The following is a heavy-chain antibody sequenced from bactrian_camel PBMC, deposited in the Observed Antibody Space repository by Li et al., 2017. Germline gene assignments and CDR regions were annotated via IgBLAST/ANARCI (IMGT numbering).Heavy chain of an antibody. D-gene: IGHD3*01. CDR2: LSADGST. J-gene: IGHJ4*01. CDR1: GFTSNSCG. V-gene: IGHV3S53*01. Sequence: HVQLVESGGGLVQPGGSLRLSCTASGFTSNSCGMDWYRQAAGNEREWVASLSADGSTRFADSVKGRFTLSKDKDKDTVYLQMNSLKIEDTAVYYCALGSSRQATMTARGKGTQVTVS.